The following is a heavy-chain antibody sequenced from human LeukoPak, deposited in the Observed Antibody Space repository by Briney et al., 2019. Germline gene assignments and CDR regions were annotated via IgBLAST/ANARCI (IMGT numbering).Heavy chain of an antibody. CDR1: GLTFDDYG. D-gene: IGHD1-26*01. CDR3: ARNSGANVYTYSFQY. J-gene: IGHJ4*02. V-gene: IGHV3-20*04. CDR2: INWNGGTT. Sequence: GGSLRLSCVASGLTFDDYGLSWVHQAPGKGLEWVSGINWNGGTTTYADSVKGRFTISRDNAKNSLYLQMNSLRVEDTAFYYCARNSGANVYTYSFQYWGRGTLVTVSS.